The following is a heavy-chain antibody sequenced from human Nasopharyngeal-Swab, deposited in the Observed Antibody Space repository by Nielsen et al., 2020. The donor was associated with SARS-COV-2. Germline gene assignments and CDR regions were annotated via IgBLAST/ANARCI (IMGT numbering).Heavy chain of an antibody. J-gene: IGHJ4*02. Sequence: SETLSLTCTVSGGSMRSSDHYWSWVRQPPGKGLEWIGNIYYTGSAYYNPSLESRVIMSIDTSNNQFSLRLTSVTAADTAVYYCASVMGAYEADDYWGQGALVTVSS. D-gene: IGHD1-26*01. V-gene: IGHV4-30-4*01. CDR3: ASVMGAYEADDY. CDR2: IYYTGSA. CDR1: GGSMRSSDHY.